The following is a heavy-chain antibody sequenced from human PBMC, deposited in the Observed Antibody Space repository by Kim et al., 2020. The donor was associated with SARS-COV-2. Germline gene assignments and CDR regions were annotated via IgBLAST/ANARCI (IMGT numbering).Heavy chain of an antibody. Sequence: GGSLRLSCAASGFTFSAYAMNWVRQTPGKGLEWVSSMTGDTTSTYHAGSVRGRFTISRDNSKNTVYLQMNSLRAEDTAIYYCAKASLGSCASTRCYPFDYWGQGALVLVSS. J-gene: IGHJ4*02. D-gene: IGHD2-2*01. CDR2: MTGDTTST. CDR3: AKASLGSCASTRCYPFDY. V-gene: IGHV3-23*01. CDR1: GFTFSAYA.